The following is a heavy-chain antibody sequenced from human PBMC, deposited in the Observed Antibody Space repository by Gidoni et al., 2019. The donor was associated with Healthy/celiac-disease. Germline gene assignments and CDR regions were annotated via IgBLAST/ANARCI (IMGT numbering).Heavy chain of an antibody. V-gene: IGHV4-61*02. D-gene: IGHD6-13*01. J-gene: IGHJ4*02. CDR3: ARGAAAGTEFDY. CDR2: IYTSGST. CDR1: GGSISSGSYY. Sequence: QVQLQESGPGLVKPSQTLSLTCTVSGGSISSGSYYWSWIRQPAGKGLEWIGRIYTSGSTNYNPSLKSRVTMSVDTSKNQFSLKLSSVTAADTAVYYCARGAAAGTEFDYWGQGTLVTVSS.